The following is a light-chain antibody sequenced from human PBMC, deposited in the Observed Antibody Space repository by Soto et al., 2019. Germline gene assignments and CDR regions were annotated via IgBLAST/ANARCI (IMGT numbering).Light chain of an antibody. CDR1: QSVRTF. CDR3: QQSYSTPYT. CDR2: AAS. Sequence: DIQMTQSPSSLSASVGDRVTISCRASQSVRTFLNWYQRKPGKAPKLLIYAASSLQSVVPSRFSGSGSGTDFTLTISTLQPEDFATYYCQQSYSTPYTFGQGTKLEIK. V-gene: IGKV1-39*01. J-gene: IGKJ2*01.